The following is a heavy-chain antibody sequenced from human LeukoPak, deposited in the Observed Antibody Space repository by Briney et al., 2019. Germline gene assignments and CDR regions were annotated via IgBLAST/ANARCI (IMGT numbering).Heavy chain of an antibody. V-gene: IGHV1-24*01. J-gene: IGHJ5*02. Sequence: ASVKVSCKVSGYTLTELSMHWVRQAPGKGLEWMGGFHPEDGETIYAQKFQGRVTMTEDTSTDTAYMELSSLRSEDTAVYYCATNIFGVVTRVYNWFDPWGQGTLVTVSS. CDR3: ATNIFGVVTRVYNWFDP. CDR1: GYTLTELS. D-gene: IGHD3-3*02. CDR2: FHPEDGET.